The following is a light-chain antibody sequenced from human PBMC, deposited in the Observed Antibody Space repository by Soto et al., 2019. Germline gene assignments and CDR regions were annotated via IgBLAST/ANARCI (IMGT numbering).Light chain of an antibody. CDR2: GAS. J-gene: IGKJ2*01. CDR1: QSVSSN. CDR3: HQYKKWPPYT. Sequence: EIVMTQSPATLSVSPGERATLSCRASQSVSSNLAWYQQKPGQAPRLLIYGASTRATGIPARFSGSGSGTEFTLTISSLQSEDFAVYYCHQYKKWPPYTFGQGTKLEIK. V-gene: IGKV3-15*01.